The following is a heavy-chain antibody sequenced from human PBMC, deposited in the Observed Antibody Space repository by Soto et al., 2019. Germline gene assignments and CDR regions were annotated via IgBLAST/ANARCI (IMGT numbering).Heavy chain of an antibody. V-gene: IGHV4-59*08. CDR3: ARGGWRQIDY. CDR1: GGSIGSYY. J-gene: IGHJ4*02. Sequence: QVQLQESGPGLVKPSETLSLTCSVSGGSIGSYYWSWIRQPPGKGLEWIGYIYYSGSTNYNPSLTRRVTISVDTSKKQFSLKLSSVTAAATAVYYCARGGWRQIDYWGQGTLVTVSS. CDR2: IYYSGST. D-gene: IGHD3-3*01.